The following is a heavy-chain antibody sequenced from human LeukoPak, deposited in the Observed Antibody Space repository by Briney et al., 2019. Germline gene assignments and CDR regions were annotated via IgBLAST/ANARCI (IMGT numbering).Heavy chain of an antibody. CDR3: ARGWGPRNPDREFDY. J-gene: IGHJ4*02. CDR1: GGSISSYY. V-gene: IGHV4-4*07. CDR2: IYTSGST. Sequence: SETLSLTCTVSGGSISSYYWSWIRQPAGKGLEWIGRIYTSGSTNYNPSLKSRVTMSVDTSKNQFSLRLSSVTAADTAVYYCARGWGPRNPDREFDYWGQGTLVTVSS. D-gene: IGHD1-14*01.